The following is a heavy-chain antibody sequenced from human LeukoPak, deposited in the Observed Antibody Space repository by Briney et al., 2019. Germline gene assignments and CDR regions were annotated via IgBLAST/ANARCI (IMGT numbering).Heavy chain of an antibody. D-gene: IGHD1-7*01. Sequence: SETLSLTCSVSGGSISSDYWSWIRKPPGKGLEWIGYIYYSGLSNYNPSLMSRVIISVDSSKNQFSLKLRSVTAADTAVYYCARVGTVLDGGYWGQGTLVTASS. CDR3: ARVGTVLDGGY. CDR2: IYYSGLS. J-gene: IGHJ4*02. V-gene: IGHV4-59*01. CDR1: GGSISSDY.